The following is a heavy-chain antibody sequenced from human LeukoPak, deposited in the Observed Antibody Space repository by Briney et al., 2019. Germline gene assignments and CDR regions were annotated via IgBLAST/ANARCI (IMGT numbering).Heavy chain of an antibody. CDR2: ISNSGGGT. J-gene: IGHJ4*02. D-gene: IGHD6-13*01. CDR3: ARPAYSSSWYYFEY. Sequence: GGSLRLSCAASGFTFSSFAMSWVRLAPGKGLEWVSSISNSGGGTYYAESVKRRFTISRDNSKNTLYLQMSSLRAEDTAIYYCARPAYSSSWYYFEYWGQGTLVTVSS. CDR1: GFTFSSFA. V-gene: IGHV3-23*01.